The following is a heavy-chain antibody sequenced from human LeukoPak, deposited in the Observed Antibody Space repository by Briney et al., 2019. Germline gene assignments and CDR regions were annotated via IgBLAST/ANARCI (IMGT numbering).Heavy chain of an antibody. V-gene: IGHV4-34*01. CDR2: INHSGST. D-gene: IGHD1-7*01. J-gene: IGHJ5*02. CDR3: ARDVGELELRWFDP. CDR1: GGSFSGYY. Sequence: SETLSLTCAVYGGSFSGYYWSWIRQPPGKGLEWIGEINHSGSTNYNPSLKSRVTISVDKSKNQFSLKLSSVTAADTAVYYCARDVGELELRWFDPWGQGTLVTVSS.